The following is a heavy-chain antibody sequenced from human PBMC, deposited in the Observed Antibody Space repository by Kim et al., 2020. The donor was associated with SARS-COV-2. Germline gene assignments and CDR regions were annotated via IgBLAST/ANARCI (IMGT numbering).Heavy chain of an antibody. V-gene: IGHV3-33*01. Sequence: GGSLRLSCAASGFTFSSYGMHWVRQAPGKGLECVAVIWYDGSNKYYADSVKRRFTISRDNSKNTLYLQMNSLRAEDTAVYYCARPLGRIAAAGTYFQHWG. J-gene: IGHJ1*01. CDR2: IWYDGSNK. CDR3: ARPLGRIAAAGTYFQH. D-gene: IGHD6-13*01. CDR1: GFTFSSYG.